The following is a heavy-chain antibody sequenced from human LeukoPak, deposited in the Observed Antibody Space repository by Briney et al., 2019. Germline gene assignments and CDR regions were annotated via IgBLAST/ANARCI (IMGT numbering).Heavy chain of an antibody. CDR2: ISSSGSTI. CDR1: GFTFSSYS. J-gene: IGHJ6*04. V-gene: IGHV3-48*04. CDR3: ARDSNYDILSGSEALDYYGMDV. Sequence: GGSLRLSCAASGFTFSSYSMNWVRQAPGKGLEWVSYISSSGSTIYYADSVKGRFTISRDNAKNSLYLQMNSLRAEDTAVYYCARDSNYDILSGSEALDYYGMDVWGKGTTVTVSS. D-gene: IGHD3-9*01.